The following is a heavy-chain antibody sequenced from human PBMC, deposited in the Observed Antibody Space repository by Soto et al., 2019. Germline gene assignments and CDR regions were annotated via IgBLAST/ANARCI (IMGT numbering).Heavy chain of an antibody. CDR3: ARHISTFRYYYYAMDV. CDR1: GYTFTDYW. D-gene: IGHD2-2*01. Sequence: GESLKISCKGSGYTFTDYWIGWVRQLPGKGLEWMGIIYPGDSDTRYSPSFPGHVTITVDKSTNTAYLQRNTLKTSDTAMYYCARHISTFRYYYYAMDVWGQGNTATVS. CDR2: IYPGDSDT. V-gene: IGHV5-51*01. J-gene: IGHJ6*02.